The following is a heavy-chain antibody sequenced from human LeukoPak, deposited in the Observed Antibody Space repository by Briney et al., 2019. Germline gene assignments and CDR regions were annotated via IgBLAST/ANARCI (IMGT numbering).Heavy chain of an antibody. J-gene: IGHJ4*02. CDR2: IIAYVYTT. CDR1: VYIFTYFG. Sequence: GASVKVSRKSSVYIFTYFGIHWVRPAPAQGLEWTGLIIAYVYTTSYAKKFEGRVTMTTDISTRTVYMELRSLRSDDTAVYYCAREDPLSSNWYYFEYWGQGTLVIVSS. D-gene: IGHD6-13*01. V-gene: IGHV1-18*01. CDR3: AREDPLSSNWYYFEY.